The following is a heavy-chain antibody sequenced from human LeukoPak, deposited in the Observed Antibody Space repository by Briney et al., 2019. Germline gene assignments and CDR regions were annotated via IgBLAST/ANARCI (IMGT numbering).Heavy chain of an antibody. D-gene: IGHD1-26*01. Sequence: PGGSLRLSCAASGFTFSSYAMSWVRQAPGKGLEWVSAISGSGGSTYYADSEKGRFTISRDNSKNTLYLQMNSLRAEDTAVYYCAKDHSDIVGATRFDYWGQGTLVTVSS. CDR2: ISGSGGST. CDR3: AKDHSDIVGATRFDY. J-gene: IGHJ4*02. V-gene: IGHV3-23*01. CDR1: GFTFSSYA.